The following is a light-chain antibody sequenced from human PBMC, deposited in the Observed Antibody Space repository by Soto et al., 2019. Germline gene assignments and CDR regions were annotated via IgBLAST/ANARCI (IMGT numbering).Light chain of an antibody. V-gene: IGLV2-14*03. CDR1: SSDVGGSNY. CDR3: SSYTSSSTRV. CDR2: DVS. J-gene: IGLJ2*01. Sequence: QSALTQPASVSGSPGQSIIISCTGSSSDVGGSNYVSWYQQHPGKAPKLIIYDVSNRPSGVSNRFSGSKSDNTASLTISGLQAEDEADYYCSSYTSSSTRVFGGGTKLTVL.